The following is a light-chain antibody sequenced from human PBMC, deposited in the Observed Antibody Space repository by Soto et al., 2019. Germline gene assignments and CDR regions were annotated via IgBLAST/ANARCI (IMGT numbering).Light chain of an antibody. Sequence: DIQMTQSPSTLSAFVGDRVTITCRASQSISSWLAWYQQKPGKAPKLLIYEASTLQSGAPSRFSGSGSGTEFTLIISSLQPDDFATYYCQQYNIYPWSFGQGTTVDIK. CDR3: QQYNIYPWS. V-gene: IGKV1-5*03. CDR2: EAS. J-gene: IGKJ1*01. CDR1: QSISSW.